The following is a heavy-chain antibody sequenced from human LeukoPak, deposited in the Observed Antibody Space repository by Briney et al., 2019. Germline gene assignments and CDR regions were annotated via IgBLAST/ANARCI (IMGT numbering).Heavy chain of an antibody. CDR1: GFTFSSYS. V-gene: IGHV3-7*03. J-gene: IGHJ4*02. Sequence: PGGSLRLSCAASGFTFSSYSMNWVRQAPGKGLEWVANIKQDGSEKYYVGSVKGRFTISRDNADNSLYLQMNSLRAEDTAVYYCARLRTFDYWGQGTLVTVSS. D-gene: IGHD1-14*01. CDR3: ARLRTFDY. CDR2: IKQDGSEK.